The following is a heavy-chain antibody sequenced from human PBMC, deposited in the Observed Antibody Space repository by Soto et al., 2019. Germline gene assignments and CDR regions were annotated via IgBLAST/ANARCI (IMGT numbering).Heavy chain of an antibody. J-gene: IGHJ4*02. Sequence: PSETLSLTGTVSGGSINTYYWSWIRQPPGKGLEWIGYIYYSGSDSGSTNYIPSLKSRVTISVDTSKNQFSLRLTSATAADTAVYFCTRGGGDFWGQGTLVTVPQ. CDR1: GGSINTYY. V-gene: IGHV4-59*01. CDR3: TRGGGDF. CDR2: IYYSGSDSGST. D-gene: IGHD6-25*01.